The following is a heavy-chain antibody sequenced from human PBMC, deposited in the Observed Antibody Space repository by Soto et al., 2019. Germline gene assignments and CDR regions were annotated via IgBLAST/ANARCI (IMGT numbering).Heavy chain of an antibody. V-gene: IGHV2-5*02. CDR3: AHRREYSYGYSIYYYYGMDV. CDR1: GFSLSTSGVG. D-gene: IGHD5-18*01. CDR2: IYWDDDK. Sequence: QITLKESGPTLVKPTQTLTLTCTFSGFSLSTSGVGVGWIRQPPGKALEWLALIYWDDDKRYSPSLKSRLTITKDTSXXQXVLXMTNMDPVDTATYYCAHRREYSYGYSIYYYYGMDVWGQGTTVTVSS. J-gene: IGHJ6*02.